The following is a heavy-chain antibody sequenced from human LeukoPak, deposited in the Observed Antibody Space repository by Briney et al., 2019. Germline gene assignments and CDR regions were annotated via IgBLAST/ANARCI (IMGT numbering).Heavy chain of an antibody. CDR1: GFTFSNYF. J-gene: IGHJ4*02. D-gene: IGHD3-22*01. CDR3: ARDLLYDSSGYYFDY. V-gene: IGHV3-74*01. Sequence: PGGSLRLSCAASGFTFSNYFMHWVRQPPGKGLVWVSRIKDDGTTNYADSVKGRFTISRDNAKNTVYLQMNSLRAEDTAVYYCARDLLYDSSGYYFDYWGQGTLVTVSS. CDR2: IKDDGTT.